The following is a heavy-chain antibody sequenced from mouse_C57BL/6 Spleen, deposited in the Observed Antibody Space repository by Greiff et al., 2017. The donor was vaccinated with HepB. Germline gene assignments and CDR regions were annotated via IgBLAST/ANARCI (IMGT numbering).Heavy chain of an antibody. V-gene: IGHV1-74*01. CDR2: IHPSDSDT. D-gene: IGHD6-1*01. Sequence: QVQLQQPGAELVKPGASVKVSCKASGYTFTSYWMHWVKQRPGQGLEWIGRIHPSDSDTNYNQKFKGKATLTVEKSSSTAYMQLSSLTSEDSSVYYCAGEGSHTNWYFDVWGTGTTVTVSS. J-gene: IGHJ1*03. CDR1: GYTFTSYW. CDR3: AGEGSHTNWYFDV.